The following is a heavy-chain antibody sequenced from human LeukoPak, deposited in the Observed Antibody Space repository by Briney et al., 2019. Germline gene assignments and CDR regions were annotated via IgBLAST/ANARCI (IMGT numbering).Heavy chain of an antibody. V-gene: IGHV3-7*03. CDR3: ARGGGLDV. CDR2: INHNGNVN. CDR1: GFTFSSYW. D-gene: IGHD3-16*01. Sequence: GSLTLSCAASGFTFSSYWMNWARQAPGKGLEWVASINHNGNVNYYVDSVKGRFTISRDNAKNSLYLQMSNLRAEDTAVYFCARGGGLDVWGQGATVTVSS. J-gene: IGHJ6*02.